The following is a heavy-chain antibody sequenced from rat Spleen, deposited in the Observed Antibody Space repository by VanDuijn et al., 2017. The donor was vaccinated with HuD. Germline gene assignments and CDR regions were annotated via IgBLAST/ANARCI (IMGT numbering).Heavy chain of an antibody. CDR2: ISYDGSST. Sequence: EVQLVESAGGLVQPGRSLKLSCAASGFTFSDYFMAWVRQAPTRGLEWVATISYDGSSTYYRDSVKGRFTISRDDVKNTLYVQMDSLRSEDTATYYGTRAGYLRDWYFDFWGPGTMVTVSS. D-gene: IGHD2-2*01. J-gene: IGHJ1*01. CDR1: GFTFSDYF. CDR3: TRAGYLRDWYFDF. V-gene: IGHV5-29*01.